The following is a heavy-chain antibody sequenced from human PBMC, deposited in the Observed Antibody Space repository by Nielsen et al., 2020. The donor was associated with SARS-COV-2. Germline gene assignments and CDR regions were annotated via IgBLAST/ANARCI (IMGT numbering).Heavy chain of an antibody. Sequence: GGSLRLSCAASGFDFGGYGMHWVRQAPGKGLEWVAFMSHDANNKYYADSVKGRFTISRDNAKNSLYLQMNSLRAEDTAVYYCAREMGSYSSSWPDAFDIWGQGTMVTVSS. CDR3: AREMGSYSSSWPDAFDI. V-gene: IGHV3-30*03. CDR1: GFDFGGYG. D-gene: IGHD6-13*01. J-gene: IGHJ3*02. CDR2: MSHDANNK.